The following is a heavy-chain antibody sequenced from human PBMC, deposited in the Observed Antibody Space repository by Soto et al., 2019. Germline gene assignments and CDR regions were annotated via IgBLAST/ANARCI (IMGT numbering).Heavy chain of an antibody. Sequence: LKISCKGSGYSFTNYWISWVRQMPGKGLEWMGRIDPTDSYTNYSPSLQGHVTISTDKSISTAYLQWSSLKASDTAMYYCARQSSSCSGGSCSLGDYYYGMDVWGQGTTVTVSS. V-gene: IGHV5-10-1*01. CDR3: ARQSSSCSGGSCSLGDYYYGMDV. CDR2: IDPTDSYT. J-gene: IGHJ6*02. CDR1: GYSFTNYW. D-gene: IGHD2-15*01.